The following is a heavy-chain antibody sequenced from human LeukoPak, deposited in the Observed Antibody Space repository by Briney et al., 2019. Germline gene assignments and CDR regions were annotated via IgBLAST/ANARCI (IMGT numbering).Heavy chain of an antibody. CDR2: IYYSGST. Sequence: SETLSLTCTVSGGSISIYYWSWIRQPPGKGLEWIGYIYYSGSTNYNPSLKSRVTISVDTSKNQFSLKLSSVTAADTAVYYCASRLVGARYGFDYWGQGTLVTVSS. D-gene: IGHD1-26*01. V-gene: IGHV4-59*01. J-gene: IGHJ4*02. CDR3: ASRLVGARYGFDY. CDR1: GGSISIYY.